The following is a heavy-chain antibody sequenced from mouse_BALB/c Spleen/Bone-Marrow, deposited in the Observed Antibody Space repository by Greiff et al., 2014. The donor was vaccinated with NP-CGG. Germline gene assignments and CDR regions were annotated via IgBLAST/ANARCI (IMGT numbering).Heavy chain of an antibody. J-gene: IGHJ2*01. CDR2: IYPGDGDT. D-gene: IGHD4-1*01. Sequence: QVQLQQSGAELVRPGSSVKISCKASGYAFSSYWMNWVKQRPGQGLEWIGQIYPGDGDTNYNGKFKGKATLTADKSSSTVYMQLSSITSEDSAVYFCARVRNWADYWGQGTTLTVSS. CDR1: GYAFSSYW. V-gene: IGHV1-80*01. CDR3: ARVRNWADY.